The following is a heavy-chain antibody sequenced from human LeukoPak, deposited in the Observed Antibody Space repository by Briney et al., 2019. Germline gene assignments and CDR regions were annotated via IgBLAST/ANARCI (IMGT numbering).Heavy chain of an antibody. D-gene: IGHD4-17*01. CDR2: ITTGGSTI. CDR3: ARDLGGEGGY. Sequence: PGGSLRLSCAASGFTFSNYEMHWVRQAPGKGLEWVSYITTGGSTIYYADSVKGRFTISRDNFKNSLSLQMNSLRAEDMAIYYCARDLGGEGGYWGRGTLVTVSS. J-gene: IGHJ4*02. CDR1: GFTFSNYE. V-gene: IGHV3-48*03.